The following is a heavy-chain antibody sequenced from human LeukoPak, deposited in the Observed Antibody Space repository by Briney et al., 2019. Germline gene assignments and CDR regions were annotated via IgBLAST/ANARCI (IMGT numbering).Heavy chain of an antibody. V-gene: IGHV3-11*04. CDR3: ARDSSGSYPRSGFFDY. D-gene: IGHD1-26*01. CDR1: GFTFSDYY. Sequence: GGSLRLSCAASGFTFSDYYVSWIRQAPGKGLEWVSYISSSGSTIYYADSVKGRLTISRDNAKNSLYLQMNSLRAEDTAVYYCARDSSGSYPRSGFFDYWGQGTLVTVSS. CDR2: ISSSGSTI. J-gene: IGHJ4*02.